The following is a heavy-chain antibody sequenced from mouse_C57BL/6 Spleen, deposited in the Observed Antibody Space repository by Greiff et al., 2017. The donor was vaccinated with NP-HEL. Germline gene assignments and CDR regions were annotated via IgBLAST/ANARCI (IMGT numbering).Heavy chain of an antibody. CDR2: IDPSDSET. D-gene: IGHD2-4*01. CDR3: ARYDYDGWHWYFDV. Sequence: QVQLKQPGAELVRPGSSVKLSCKASGYTFTSYWMHWVKQRPIQGLEWIGNIDPSDSETHYNQKFKDKATLTVDKSSSTAYMQLSSLTSEDSAVYYCARYDYDGWHWYFDVWGTGTTVTVSS. CDR1: GYTFTSYW. J-gene: IGHJ1*03. V-gene: IGHV1-52*01.